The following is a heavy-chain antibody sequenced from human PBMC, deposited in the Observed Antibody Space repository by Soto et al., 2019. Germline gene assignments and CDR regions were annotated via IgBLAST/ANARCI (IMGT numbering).Heavy chain of an antibody. CDR3: ARDAGVASIAVAGTFDY. J-gene: IGHJ4*02. Sequence: PSETLSLTYTVSGGSISSGDYYWSWIRQPPGKGLEWIGYIYYSGSTYYNPSLKSRVTISVDTSKNQFSLKLSSVTAADTAVYYCARDAGVASIAVAGTFDYWGQGTLVTV. CDR1: GGSISSGDYY. CDR2: IYYSGST. V-gene: IGHV4-30-4*01. D-gene: IGHD6-19*01.